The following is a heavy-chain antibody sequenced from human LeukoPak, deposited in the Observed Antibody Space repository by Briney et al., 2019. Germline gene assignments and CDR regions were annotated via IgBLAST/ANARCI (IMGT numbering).Heavy chain of an antibody. CDR3: ARGPITMIVLDAFDI. D-gene: IGHD3-22*01. CDR1: GYSISSGYY. CDR2: LYHSGST. J-gene: IGHJ3*02. Sequence: SETLSLTCSVSGYSISSGYYWGWIRQAPGKGLEWIGNLYHSGSTYYNPSLKSRVSISVDTSKNQFSLNLSSVTAADTAVYYCARGPITMIVLDAFDIWGQGTMVTVSS. V-gene: IGHV4-38-2*02.